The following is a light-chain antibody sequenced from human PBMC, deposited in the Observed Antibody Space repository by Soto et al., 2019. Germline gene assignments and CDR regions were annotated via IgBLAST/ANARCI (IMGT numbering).Light chain of an antibody. J-gene: IGKJ5*01. CDR3: QQYDNR. CDR2: DAS. Sequence: DIQMTQSPSSLSASVGDRVTITCQASQDINNYLKCYQQKPGKAPQLLIYDASNLETGVPSRFSGSGSGTDFTFTISSLQPQDIATYYCQQYDNRFGQGTRLEIK. V-gene: IGKV1-33*01. CDR1: QDINNY.